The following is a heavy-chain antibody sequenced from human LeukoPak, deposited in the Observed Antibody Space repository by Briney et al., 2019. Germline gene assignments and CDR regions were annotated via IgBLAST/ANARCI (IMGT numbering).Heavy chain of an antibody. CDR3: TTATKSGTYSRGY. CDR2: VKSKTDGGTT. Sequence: PGGSLRLSCAASGFTFSSYWMSWVRQAPGKGLEWVGRVKSKTDGGTTDYAAPVKGRFTISRDDSKNTLYLQMNSLKTEDTAVYYCTTATKSGTYSRGYWGQGTLVTVSS. D-gene: IGHD1-26*01. CDR1: GFTFSSYW. V-gene: IGHV3-15*01. J-gene: IGHJ4*02.